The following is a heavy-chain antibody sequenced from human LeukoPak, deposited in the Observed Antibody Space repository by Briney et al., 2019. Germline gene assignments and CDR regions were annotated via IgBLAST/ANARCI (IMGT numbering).Heavy chain of an antibody. Sequence: SVKVSCKASGYTFTGYYMHWVRQAPGQGLEWMGWINPNSGGTNYAQKFQGRVTMTRDTSISTAYMELSRLRSDDTAVYYCARCPGYCSGGSCSPYYYYGMDVWGQGTTVTVSS. CDR1: GYTFTGYY. J-gene: IGHJ6*02. D-gene: IGHD2-15*01. CDR2: INPNSGGT. V-gene: IGHV1-2*02. CDR3: ARCPGYCSGGSCSPYYYYGMDV.